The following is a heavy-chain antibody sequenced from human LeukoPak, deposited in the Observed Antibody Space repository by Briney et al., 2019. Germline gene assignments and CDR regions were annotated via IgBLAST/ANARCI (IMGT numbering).Heavy chain of an antibody. CDR1: GGSISSYY. J-gene: IGHJ3*02. D-gene: IGHD3-16*01. Sequence: SETLSLTCTVSGGSISSYYWSWIRQPPGKGLECIGYISNSGRTNYNPSLKSRVTISADTSKKQLSLKLSSVTAADTAVYLCARLGQPNAFDIWGQGTMVTVSS. CDR3: ARLGQPNAFDI. CDR2: ISNSGRT. V-gene: IGHV4-59*08.